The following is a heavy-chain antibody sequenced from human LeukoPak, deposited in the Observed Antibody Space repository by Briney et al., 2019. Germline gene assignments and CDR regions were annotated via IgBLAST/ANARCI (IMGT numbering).Heavy chain of an antibody. D-gene: IGHD3-10*01. Sequence: SETLSLTCTVSGGSISNYYWYWMRQPPGKGLEWIGHTYYSGNANYNPSLKSRVTISVDTSKNQFSLKLSSVTAADTAVYYCARFGDFDYWGQGTLVTVSS. CDR1: GGSISNYY. V-gene: IGHV4-59*08. CDR3: ARFGDFDY. J-gene: IGHJ4*02. CDR2: TYYSGNA.